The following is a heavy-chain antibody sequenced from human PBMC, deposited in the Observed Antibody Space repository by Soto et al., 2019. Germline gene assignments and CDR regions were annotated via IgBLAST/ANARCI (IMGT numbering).Heavy chain of an antibody. Sequence: QPGGSLRLSCVGSGFTFSSHWMTWVRQAPGKALEWVANINQDGSERYYVDSVKGRFTISRDNAKNSVFLQMNSLRVEDTAVYYCASRPADRNYDGIFDFWGPGTLVTVSS. V-gene: IGHV3-7*03. CDR3: ASRPADRNYDGIFDF. J-gene: IGHJ4*02. CDR1: GFTFSSHW. CDR2: INQDGSER. D-gene: IGHD3-22*01.